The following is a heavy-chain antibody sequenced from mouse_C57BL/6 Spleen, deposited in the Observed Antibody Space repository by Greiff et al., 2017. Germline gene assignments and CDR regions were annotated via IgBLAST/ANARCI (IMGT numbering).Heavy chain of an antibody. J-gene: IGHJ2*01. Sequence: VQLQQSGPELVKPGASVKISCQASGYSFTGYYMNWVKQSPEKSLEWIGEINPSTGGTTYNQKFKAKATLTVDKSSSTAYMQLKSLTSEDSAVYYCARRRGDYYGSFDYWGQGTTLTVSS. D-gene: IGHD1-1*01. CDR2: INPSTGGT. CDR3: ARRRGDYYGSFDY. CDR1: GYSFTGYY. V-gene: IGHV1-42*01.